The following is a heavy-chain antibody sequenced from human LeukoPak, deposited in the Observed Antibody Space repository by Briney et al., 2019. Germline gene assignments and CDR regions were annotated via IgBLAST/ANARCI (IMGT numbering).Heavy chain of an antibody. CDR1: GFIFDDYA. CDR2: ISWDGGST. CDR3: AKDITIFGVIPSIGGFDY. V-gene: IGHV3-43D*04. J-gene: IGHJ4*02. D-gene: IGHD3-3*01. Sequence: GGPLRLSCAASGFIFDDYAMHWVRQAPGKGLEWVSLISWDGGSTYADSVKGRFTISRDNSKNSLYLQMDSLRPEDTALYYCAKDITIFGVIPSIGGFDYWGQGTLVTVSS.